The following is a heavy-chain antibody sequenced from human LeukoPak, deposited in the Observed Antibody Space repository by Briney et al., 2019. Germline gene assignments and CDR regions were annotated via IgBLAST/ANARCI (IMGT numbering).Heavy chain of an antibody. CDR3: AKDRRPTVSGGYFDL. V-gene: IGHV3-9*01. CDR1: GFTVSSNY. J-gene: IGHJ2*01. Sequence: PGGSLRLSCAASGFTVSSNYMSWVRQAPGKGLEWVSGISWNSGHKGYADSVKGRFTISRDNAKNSLYLRMNSLRAEDTALYYCAKDRRPTVSGGYFDLWGRGTLVIVSS. CDR2: ISWNSGHK. D-gene: IGHD3-10*01.